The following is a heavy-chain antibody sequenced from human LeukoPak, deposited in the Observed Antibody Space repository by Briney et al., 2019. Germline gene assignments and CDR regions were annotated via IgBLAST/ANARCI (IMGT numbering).Heavy chain of an antibody. J-gene: IGHJ4*02. V-gene: IGHV3-23*01. CDR3: AKKAADYYDSSGYPRY. D-gene: IGHD3-22*01. CDR1: GFTFSSYA. CDR2: ISGSGGST. Sequence: GGSLRLSCAAPGFTFSSYAMSWVRQAPGKGLEWVSAISGSGGSTCCADSVKGRFTISRDNSKNTLYLQMSSLRAEDTAVYYCAKKAADYYDSSGYPRYWGQGTLVTVSS.